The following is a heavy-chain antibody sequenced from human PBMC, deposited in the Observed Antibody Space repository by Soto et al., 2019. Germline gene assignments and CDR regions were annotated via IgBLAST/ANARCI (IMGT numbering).Heavy chain of an antibody. CDR2: IYYSGST. J-gene: IGHJ5*02. CDR1: GGSISSGDYY. Sequence: QVQLQESGPGLVKPSQTLSLTCTVSGGSISSGDYYWSWIRQPPGKGLEWIGYIYYSGSTYYNPSLKSRVTISVDTSNNQFSLKLSSVTAADTAVYYCARRFLEWLPNNWFDPWGQGTLVTVSS. CDR3: ARRFLEWLPNNWFDP. V-gene: IGHV4-30-4*01. D-gene: IGHD3-3*01.